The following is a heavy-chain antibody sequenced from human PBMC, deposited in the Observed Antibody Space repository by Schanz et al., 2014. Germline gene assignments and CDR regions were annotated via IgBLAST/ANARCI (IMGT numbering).Heavy chain of an antibody. CDR2: IYTSGST. Sequence: QAQLQESGPGLLKPSQTLSLTCIVSGGSISSGTYYWSWLRQPAGKGLEWIGRIYTSGSTNYNPSLKSRVPIPLDPPKNQFSRKLSSVTAADTAVYYCAREPLSGYNWFDPWGQGSLVTVSS. J-gene: IGHJ5*02. V-gene: IGHV4-61*02. CDR3: AREPLSGYNWFDP. D-gene: IGHD6-25*01. CDR1: GGSISSGTYY.